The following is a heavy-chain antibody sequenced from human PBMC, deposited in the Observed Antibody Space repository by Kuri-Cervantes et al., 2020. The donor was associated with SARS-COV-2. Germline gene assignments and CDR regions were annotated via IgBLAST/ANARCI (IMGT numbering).Heavy chain of an antibody. Sequence: GGSLRLSCAASGFTFSSYAMSWVRQAPGKGLEWVSAISGSGGSTYYADSVRGRFTISRDNAKNSLSLQMNSLRAEDTAVYYCVKSITVSGTGFDYWGQGALVTVSS. CDR2: ISGSGGST. CDR3: VKSITVSGTGFDY. CDR1: GFTFSSYA. V-gene: IGHV3-23*01. J-gene: IGHJ4*02. D-gene: IGHD6-19*01.